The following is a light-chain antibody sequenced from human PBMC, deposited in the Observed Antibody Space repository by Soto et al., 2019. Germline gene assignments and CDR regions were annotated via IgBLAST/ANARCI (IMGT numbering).Light chain of an antibody. CDR3: SSYTSSSTLLYV. CDR2: DVS. Sequence: QSALTQPASVSGSPGQSITISCTGTSSDVGGYNYVSWYQQHPGKAPKLMIYDVSNRPSGVSNRFSGSKSGNTASLTISGLQDEDEPDYYCSSYTSSSTLLYVFGTGTKLTVL. J-gene: IGLJ1*01. CDR1: SSDVGGYNY. V-gene: IGLV2-14*01.